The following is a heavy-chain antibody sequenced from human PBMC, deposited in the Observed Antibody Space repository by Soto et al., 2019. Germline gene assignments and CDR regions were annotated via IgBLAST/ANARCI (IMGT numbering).Heavy chain of an antibody. J-gene: IGHJ3*02. V-gene: IGHV4-59*08. CDR2: FFYNGST. CDR3: ARRVAVAGSKTTNAFDI. CDR1: GGSISGYS. D-gene: IGHD6-19*01. Sequence: SETLSLTCTVSGGSISGYSWSWIRQPPGKGLQWIGYFFYNGSTRQNPSLKSRVTISEDTSNNQISLRLSYVTAEDTAVYYYARRVAVAGSKTTNAFDIWGQGTMVTVSS.